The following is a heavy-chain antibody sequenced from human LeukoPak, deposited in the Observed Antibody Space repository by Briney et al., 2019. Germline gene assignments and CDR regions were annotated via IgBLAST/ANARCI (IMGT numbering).Heavy chain of an antibody. V-gene: IGHV4-59*01. CDR1: GGSISSYY. CDR3: ARAVVVPAASSDWFDP. D-gene: IGHD2-2*01. CDR2: IYYSGST. J-gene: IGHJ5*02. Sequence: PSETLSLTCTVSGGSISSYYWSWIRQPPVKGLEWIGYIYYSGSTNYNPSLKSRVTISVDTSKNQFSLKLSSVTAADTAVYYCARAVVVPAASSDWFDPWGQGTLVTVSS.